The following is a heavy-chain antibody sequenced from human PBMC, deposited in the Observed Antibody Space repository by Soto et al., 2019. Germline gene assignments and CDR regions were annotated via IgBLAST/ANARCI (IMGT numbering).Heavy chain of an antibody. CDR2: INHSGST. CDR3: ARGAYCGGDCYSVRLGY. V-gene: IGHV4-34*01. CDR1: GGSFSGYY. J-gene: IGHJ4*02. Sequence: SETLSLTCAVYGGSFSGYYWSWIRQPPGKGLEWIGEINHSGSTNYNPSLKSRVTISVDTSTNQFSLKLSSVTAADTAVYYCARGAYCGGDCYSVRLGYWGQGTLVTVSS. D-gene: IGHD2-21*02.